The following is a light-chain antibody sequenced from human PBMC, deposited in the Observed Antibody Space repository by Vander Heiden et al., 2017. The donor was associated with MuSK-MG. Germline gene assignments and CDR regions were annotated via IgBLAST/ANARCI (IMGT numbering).Light chain of an antibody. J-gene: IGKJ5*01. Sequence: DIQMTQSPSSLSASVGDRVTISCRASQTISNYLNWYQQKPGNAPKVLIYDASSLQSGVPSRFSGSGSGTDFTLTISGLQTEDFATYYCQQSDSTPITFGQGTLLEIK. CDR2: DAS. CDR1: QTISNY. CDR3: QQSDSTPIT. V-gene: IGKV1-39*01.